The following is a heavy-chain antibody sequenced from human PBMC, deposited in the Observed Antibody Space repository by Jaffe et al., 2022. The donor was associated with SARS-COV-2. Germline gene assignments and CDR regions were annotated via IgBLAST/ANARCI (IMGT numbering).Heavy chain of an antibody. Sequence: QITLKESGPTLVKPTQTLTLTCTFSGFSLSTSGVGVGWIRQPPGKAPEWLALIYWDDDERYRPSLRTRLTITKDTSKDQVVLRMTNMDPDDTATYYCARMTQVDTVIVYQPTFDYWGPGTLVTVSS. CDR3: ARMTQVDTVIVYQPTFDY. J-gene: IGHJ4*02. V-gene: IGHV2-5*02. CDR1: GFSLSTSGVG. CDR2: IYWDDDE. D-gene: IGHD5-18*01.